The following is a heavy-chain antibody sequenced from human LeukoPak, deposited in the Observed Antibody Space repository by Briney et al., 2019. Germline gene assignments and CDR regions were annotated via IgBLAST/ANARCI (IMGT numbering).Heavy chain of an antibody. Sequence: PSETLSLTCAVYGGSFSGYYWTWIRQPPGKGLEWIGEINHAGSTNYNPSLQSRPTISVDTSKNQVSLSLASVTAADTAMYYCARTSYSSSWPLDYWGQGTLVTVSS. V-gene: IGHV4-34*01. CDR1: GGSFSGYY. D-gene: IGHD6-13*01. CDR2: INHAGST. J-gene: IGHJ4*02. CDR3: ARTSYSSSWPLDY.